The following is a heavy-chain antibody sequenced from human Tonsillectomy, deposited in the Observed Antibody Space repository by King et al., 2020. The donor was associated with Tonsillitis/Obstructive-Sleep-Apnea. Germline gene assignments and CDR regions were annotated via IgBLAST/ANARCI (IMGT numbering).Heavy chain of an antibody. D-gene: IGHD2-21*02. J-gene: IGHJ6*02. CDR1: GFTFSSYG. CDR2: ISYDGSNK. V-gene: IGHV3-30*18. Sequence: VQLVESGGGVVQPGRSLRLSCAASGFTFSSYGMHWVRQAPGKGLEWVAVISYDGSNKYYADSVKGRFTISRDNSKNTLYLQMNSLRAEDTAVYYCAQGVTGAVVSYYGMDVWGPGTTVTVSS. CDR3: AQGVTGAVVSYYGMDV.